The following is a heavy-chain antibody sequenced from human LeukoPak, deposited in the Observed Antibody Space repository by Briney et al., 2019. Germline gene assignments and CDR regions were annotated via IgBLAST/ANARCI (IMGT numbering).Heavy chain of an antibody. CDR1: GFDFSSNW. J-gene: IGHJ4*02. CDR2: IWYDGSNK. Sequence: GSLRLSCAASGFDFSSNWMHWVRHAPGKGLEWVAVIWYDGSNKYYADSVKGRFTISRDNSKNTLYLQMNSLRAEDTAVYYCARDTSGDYGLDYWGQGTLVTVSS. V-gene: IGHV3-33*08. D-gene: IGHD4-17*01. CDR3: ARDTSGDYGLDY.